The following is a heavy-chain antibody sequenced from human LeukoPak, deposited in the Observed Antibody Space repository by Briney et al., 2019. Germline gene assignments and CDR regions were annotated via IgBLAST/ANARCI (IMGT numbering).Heavy chain of an antibody. CDR1: GGSISSYY. D-gene: IGHD3-22*01. V-gene: IGHV4-38-2*02. Sequence: SETLSLTCTVSGGSISSYYWGWIRQPPGKGLEWIGSIYHSGSTYYNPSLKSRVTISVDTSKNQFSLKLSSVTAADTAVYYCARDQEYYDSSGYYYYMDVWGKGTTVTVSS. CDR3: ARDQEYYDSSGYYYYMDV. CDR2: IYHSGST. J-gene: IGHJ6*03.